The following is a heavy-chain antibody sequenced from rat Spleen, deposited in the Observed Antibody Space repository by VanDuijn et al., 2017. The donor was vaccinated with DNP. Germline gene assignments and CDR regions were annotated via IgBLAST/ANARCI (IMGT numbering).Heavy chain of an antibody. CDR3: TTGLGLAY. V-gene: IGHV5-58*01. Sequence: EVQLVETGGGLVQPGRSLKLSCVASGFTFSSFWMHWIRQTPGKGLAWVASINTDGGSTFYPDSVKGRFTVSRDNAENTIYLQMNSLRSEDTATYYCTTGLGLAYWGQGTLVTVSS. D-gene: IGHD4-1*01. J-gene: IGHJ3*01. CDR1: GFTFSSFW. CDR2: INTDGGST.